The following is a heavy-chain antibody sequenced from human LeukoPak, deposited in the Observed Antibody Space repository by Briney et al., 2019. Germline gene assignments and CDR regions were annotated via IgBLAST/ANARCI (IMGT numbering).Heavy chain of an antibody. D-gene: IGHD4-17*01. V-gene: IGHV4-38-2*01. J-gene: IGHJ3*02. CDR2: IYHSGST. CDR1: GYSISSGYY. CDR3: ARRTVTTNADAFDI. Sequence: PSETLALTCAVSGYSISSGYYWGWIRPPPGKGLEWIGSIYHSGSTYYNPSLKSRVTISVDTSKNQFSQKLSSVTAADTAVYDCARRTVTTNADAFDIWGQGTMVTVSS.